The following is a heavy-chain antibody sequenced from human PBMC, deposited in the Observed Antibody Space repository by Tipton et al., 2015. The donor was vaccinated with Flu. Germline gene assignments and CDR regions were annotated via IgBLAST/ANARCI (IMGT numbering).Heavy chain of an antibody. CDR3: ARDRRTYPTGVYPVRYFDS. CDR1: GGSISSYF. Sequence: TLSLTCTVSGGSISSYFWSWIRQPPGKGLEWIGYFSFAGGTNYNPSLNSRVTISVDTSKTQVSLRLTSVTAADTAVYYCARDRRTYPTGVYPVRYFDSWGPGTLVAVSS. D-gene: IGHD5/OR15-5a*01. CDR2: FSFAGGT. J-gene: IGHJ4*02. V-gene: IGHV4-59*01.